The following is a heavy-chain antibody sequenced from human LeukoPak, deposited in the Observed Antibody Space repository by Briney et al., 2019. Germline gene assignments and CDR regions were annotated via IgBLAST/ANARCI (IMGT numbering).Heavy chain of an antibody. D-gene: IGHD3-3*01. J-gene: IGHJ4*02. Sequence: SGGSLRLSCAASGFTFSSYAMSWVRQAPGKGLEWVSSISAHSRYIYYADSVKGRFTISRDNDQSSLYLQMSSLRAEDSAVYFCARQYYDFWSGFYTADYYFDYWGRGTLVTVSS. CDR1: GFTFSSYA. V-gene: IGHV3-21*01. CDR2: ISAHSRYI. CDR3: ARQYYDFWSGFYTADYYFDY.